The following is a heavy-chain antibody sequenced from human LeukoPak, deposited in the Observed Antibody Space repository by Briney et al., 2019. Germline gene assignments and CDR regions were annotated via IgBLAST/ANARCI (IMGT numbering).Heavy chain of an antibody. CDR1: GFTFDDYD. J-gene: IGHJ4*02. Sequence: GGSLRLSCAATGFTFDDYDMRWVRQAPGKGLAWVSGINWNGGSTGYADSVKGRITIFRDNAKNSLYLQMNSLRAEDTALYYCARRDYYGSGSPDYWGQGTLVTVSS. CDR3: ARRDYYGSGSPDY. CDR2: INWNGGST. V-gene: IGHV3-20*04. D-gene: IGHD3-10*01.